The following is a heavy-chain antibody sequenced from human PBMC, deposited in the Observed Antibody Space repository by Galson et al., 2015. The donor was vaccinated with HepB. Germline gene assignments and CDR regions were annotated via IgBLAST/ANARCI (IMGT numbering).Heavy chain of an antibody. J-gene: IGHJ4*02. CDR1: GFTFSRYW. CDR2: IKQDASEK. Sequence: SLRLSCAVSGFTFSRYWMTWVRQAPGKGQEWVANIKQDASEKYYVDSVKGRFTISRDNAKKSLYLQMNSLRAEDTAIYYCVRDRQQLVDWGRGTLVTVSS. D-gene: IGHD6-13*01. CDR3: VRDRQQLVD. V-gene: IGHV3-7*03.